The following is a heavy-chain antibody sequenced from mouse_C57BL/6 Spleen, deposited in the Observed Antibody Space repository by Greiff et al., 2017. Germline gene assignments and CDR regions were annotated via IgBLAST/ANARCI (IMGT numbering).Heavy chain of an antibody. CDR2: IISGSSTI. CDR3: ARDYYGSSWFAY. Sequence: EVQLVESGGGLVKPGGSLKLSCAASGFTFSDYGMHWVRQAPETGLEWVAYIISGSSTINYADTVKGRFTISRDNAKNTLFLQMTSRRSDDTAMYYWARDYYGSSWFAYWGQGTLVTVSA. J-gene: IGHJ3*01. D-gene: IGHD1-1*01. CDR1: GFTFSDYG. V-gene: IGHV5-17*01.